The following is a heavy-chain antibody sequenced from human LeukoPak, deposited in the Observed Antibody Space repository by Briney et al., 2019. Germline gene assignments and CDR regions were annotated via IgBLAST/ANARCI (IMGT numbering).Heavy chain of an antibody. J-gene: IGHJ5*02. CDR1: GGSISSYY. Sequence: SETLSLTCTVSGGSISSYYWSWIRQPPGKGLEWTGYIYYSGSTNYNPSLESRVTISVDTSKNQFSLKLSSVTAADTAVYYCARHSSYYDILTGYYPRNWFDPWGQGTLVTVSS. CDR2: IYYSGST. D-gene: IGHD3-9*01. CDR3: ARHSSYYDILTGYYPRNWFDP. V-gene: IGHV4-59*08.